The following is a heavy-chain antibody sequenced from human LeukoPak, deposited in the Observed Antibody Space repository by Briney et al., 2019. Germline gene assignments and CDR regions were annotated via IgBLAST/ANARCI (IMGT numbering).Heavy chain of an antibody. J-gene: IGHJ4*02. Sequence: PSETLSLTCTVSGGSVSSGSYYWSWIRQPSGKGLEWIGYIYYSGSTNYNPSLKSRVTISVDTSKNQLSLKLSSVTAADTAVYYCARGHYSSGWTGFGYWGQGTLVTVSS. CDR1: GGSVSSGSYY. D-gene: IGHD6-19*01. CDR3: ARGHYSSGWTGFGY. V-gene: IGHV4-61*01. CDR2: IYYSGST.